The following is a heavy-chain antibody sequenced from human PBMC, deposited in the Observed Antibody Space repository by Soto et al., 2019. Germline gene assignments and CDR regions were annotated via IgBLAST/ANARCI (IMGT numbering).Heavy chain of an antibody. CDR1: GYTFTKYY. CDR2: INPNTGGT. J-gene: IGHJ4*02. CDR3: ARQLAYCGGDCYTEPIDY. Sequence: ASVKVSCKASGYTFTKYYVLWVRQAPGQGLEWVGRINPNTGGTNYAQKFQDRVTMTRDTSITTAYMELSRLRSDNTAVYYCARQLAYCGGDCYTEPIDYWGQGTQVTVSS. D-gene: IGHD2-21*02. V-gene: IGHV1-2*06.